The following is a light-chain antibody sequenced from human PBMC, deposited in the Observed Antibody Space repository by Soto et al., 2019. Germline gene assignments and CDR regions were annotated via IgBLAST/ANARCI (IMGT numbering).Light chain of an antibody. CDR3: QQYYITPLT. CDR1: ESVLYTPNNKNY. V-gene: IGKV4-1*01. CDR2: WAS. Sequence: DIGRTPSTDTLYVSLGERSTINSKSSESVLYTPNNKNYLAWYQQKPGQPPKLLIYWASTRESGVPDRFSGSGSETDFTLSISSLQAEDVALYYCQQYYITPLTFGGGTKVDIK. J-gene: IGKJ4*01.